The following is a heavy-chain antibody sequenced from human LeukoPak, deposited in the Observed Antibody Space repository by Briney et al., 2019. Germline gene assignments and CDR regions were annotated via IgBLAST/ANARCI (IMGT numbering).Heavy chain of an antibody. CDR2: IYYSGST. Sequence: PSETLSLTCTVSGGSINGYFWNWIRQSPGKGLEWIGYIYYSGSTSYNPSLNSRVTISLDTSNNQFSLRLSSVTAADTAVYYCARADSSGYYYYYMDVWDKGTTVTISS. J-gene: IGHJ6*03. CDR3: ARADSSGYYYYYMDV. V-gene: IGHV4-59*01. CDR1: GGSINGYF. D-gene: IGHD3-22*01.